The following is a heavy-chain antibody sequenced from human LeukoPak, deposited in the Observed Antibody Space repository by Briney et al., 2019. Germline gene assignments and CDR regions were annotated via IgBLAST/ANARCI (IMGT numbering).Heavy chain of an antibody. CDR2: INHSGST. V-gene: IGHV4-34*01. CDR1: GGSFSGYY. CDR3: ASRYYYDSSGYYRAEYFQH. D-gene: IGHD3-22*01. Sequence: PSETLSLTCAVYGGSFSGYYWSWIRQPPGKGLEWIGEINHSGSTNYNPSLKSRVTISVDTSKNQFSLKLSSVTAADTAVYYCASRYYYDSSGYYRAEYFQHWGQGTLVTVSS. J-gene: IGHJ1*01.